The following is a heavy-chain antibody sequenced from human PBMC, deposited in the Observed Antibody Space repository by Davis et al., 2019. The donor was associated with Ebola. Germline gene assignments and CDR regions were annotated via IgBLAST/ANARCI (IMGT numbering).Heavy chain of an antibody. CDR1: GGTFTSYA. D-gene: IGHD3-22*01. J-gene: IGHJ5*02. CDR2: IIPLFGTA. V-gene: IGHV1-69*13. Sequence: SVKVSCKASGGTFTSYAISWVRQAPGQGLEWMGGIIPLFGTANYAQKFQDRVTITADESTSTSYMELNSLRSDETAVYYCAKGGGGDSSGFQSWFDPWGQGTLVTVSS. CDR3: AKGGGGDSSGFQSWFDP.